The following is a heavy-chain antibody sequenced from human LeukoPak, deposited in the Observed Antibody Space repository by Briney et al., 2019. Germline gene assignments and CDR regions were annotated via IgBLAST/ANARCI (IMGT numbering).Heavy chain of an antibody. CDR1: GFTFSSYG. V-gene: IGHV3-30*18. J-gene: IGHJ3*02. CDR2: ISYDGSNK. CDR3: AKDLVYLGYCSSTSCYAYAIDI. D-gene: IGHD2-2*01. Sequence: PGRSLRLSCAASGFTFSSYGMHWVRQAPGKGLEWVAVISYDGSNKYYADSVKGRFTISRDNSKNTLYLQMNSLRAEDTAVSYCAKDLVYLGYCSSTSCYAYAIDIWGQETVLTVSS.